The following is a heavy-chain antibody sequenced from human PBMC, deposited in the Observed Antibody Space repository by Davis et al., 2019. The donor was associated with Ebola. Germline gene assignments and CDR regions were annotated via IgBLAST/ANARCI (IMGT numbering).Heavy chain of an antibody. J-gene: IGHJ6*04. CDR2: ISSSSTI. D-gene: IGHD3-16*01. V-gene: IGHV3-48*01. CDR3: ARDWAGLDV. Sequence: GESLKISCAASGFTFSSYSMNWVRQAPGKGLERVSYISSSSTIYYADSVKGRFTISRDNAKNSVYLQMNSLRVEDTAVYYCARDWAGLDVWGRGTTVTVSS. CDR1: GFTFSSYS.